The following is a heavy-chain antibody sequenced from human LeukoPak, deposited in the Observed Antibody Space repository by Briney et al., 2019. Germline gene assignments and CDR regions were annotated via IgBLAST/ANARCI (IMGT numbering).Heavy chain of an antibody. CDR1: GGSISSGVYY. CDR2: IYYSGST. D-gene: IGHD5-18*01. Sequence: SQTLSLTRTVSGGSISSGVYYWRWVRQPPGEGVEGIGYIYYSGSTYYNPSLKSRVTISVDTSKSQFSLKLSSVTAADTAVYYCARERERGYSYGYDYWGQGTLVTVSS. V-gene: IGHV4-30-4*01. CDR3: ARERERGYSYGYDY. J-gene: IGHJ4*02.